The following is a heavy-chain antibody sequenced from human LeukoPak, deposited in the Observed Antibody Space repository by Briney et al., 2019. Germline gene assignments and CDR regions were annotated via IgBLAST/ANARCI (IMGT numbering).Heavy chain of an antibody. V-gene: IGHV4-39*01. Sequence: CTVSGGSISSSSYYWGWVRQPPGRGLEWIGSIYYSGSTYYNPSRKSRVTISENTSKNQFSLKQRSVTAADPAIYYCALNXVRGIXXXXXDYWGQXTXVTVSS. CDR1: GGSISSSSYY. CDR3: ALNXVRGIXXXXXDY. J-gene: IGHJ4*02. D-gene: IGHD3-10*01. CDR2: IYYSGST.